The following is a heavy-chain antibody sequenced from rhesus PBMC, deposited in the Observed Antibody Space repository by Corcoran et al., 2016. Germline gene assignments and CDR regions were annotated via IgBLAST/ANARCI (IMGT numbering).Heavy chain of an antibody. J-gene: IGHJ4*01. V-gene: IGHV4-80*01. D-gene: IGHD2-15*01. CDR1: GGSFSSYW. Sequence: QVQLQESGPGLVKPSETLSLTCAVSGGSFSSYWWSWIRQPPGKGLEWIGDINGNSGSTNYNPSLKSRCTISKDASKNQFSLKLSSVTAADTAVYYCARYPRDCSSTYCSSGGIDYWGQGVLVTVSS. CDR2: INGNSGST. CDR3: ARYPRDCSSTYCSSGGIDY.